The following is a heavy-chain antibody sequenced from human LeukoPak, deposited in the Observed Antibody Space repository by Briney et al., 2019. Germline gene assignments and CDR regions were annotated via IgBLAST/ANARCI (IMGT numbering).Heavy chain of an antibody. CDR3: ARAQWELRIGSYYYYMDV. Sequence: PSETLSLTCTVSGGSISSSSYYWGWIRQPPGKGLEWIGSIYYSGSTYYNPSLKSRVTISVDTSKNQFSLKLSSVTAADTAVYYCARAQWELRIGSYYYYMDVWGKGTTVTVSS. J-gene: IGHJ6*03. D-gene: IGHD1-26*01. V-gene: IGHV4-39*07. CDR1: GGSISSSSYY. CDR2: IYYSGST.